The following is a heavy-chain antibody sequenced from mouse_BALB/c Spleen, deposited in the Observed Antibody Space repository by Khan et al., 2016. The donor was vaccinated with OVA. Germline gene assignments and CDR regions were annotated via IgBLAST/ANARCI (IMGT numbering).Heavy chain of an antibody. D-gene: IGHD2-1*01. CDR3: ASKSYGKGAY. CDR2: LSYDGSY. Sequence: EVQLQESGPGLVKPSQSLSLTCSVTGYSITSGYYWSWIRQFPGNRLEWMGYLSYDGSYNYNPSPKNRISITRDTSKKQFFLKLNSVTTEDTATYYGASKSYGKGAYWGQGTLVTVSA. V-gene: IGHV3-6*02. J-gene: IGHJ3*01. CDR1: GYSITSGYY.